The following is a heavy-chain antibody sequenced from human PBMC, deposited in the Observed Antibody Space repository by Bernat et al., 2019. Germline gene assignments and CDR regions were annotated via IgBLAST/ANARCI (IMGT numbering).Heavy chain of an antibody. CDR2: ISYDGSSQ. D-gene: IGHD3-9*01. CDR1: GFTFSTYA. V-gene: IGHV3-30*04. J-gene: IGHJ4*02. CDR3: ASLYYDILTDYYFDY. Sequence: QVQLVESGGGVVQPGRSLRLSCAASGFTFSTYALHWVRQAPGKGLEWVAVISYDGSSQYYADSVKGRFTISRDNSKNTLNLEMNSLRAEDTAVYYCASLYYDILTDYYFDYWGQGTLVTVSS.